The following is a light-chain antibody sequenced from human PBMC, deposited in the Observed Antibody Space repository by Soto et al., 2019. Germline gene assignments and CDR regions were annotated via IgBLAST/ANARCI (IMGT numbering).Light chain of an antibody. CDR2: AAS. Sequence: AIQMTQSPSSLSASVGDRVTITCRASQGIGNDLGWYQQKPWKAPKLLIYAASSLQSGVPSRFSGSGSGTDFTLTISSLQPEDFATYYCLQDYNYPPVFGPGTKVDIK. V-gene: IGKV1-6*01. CDR3: LQDYNYPPV. CDR1: QGIGND. J-gene: IGKJ3*01.